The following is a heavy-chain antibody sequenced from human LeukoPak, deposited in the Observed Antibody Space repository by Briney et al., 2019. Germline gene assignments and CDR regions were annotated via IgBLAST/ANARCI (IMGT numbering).Heavy chain of an antibody. CDR3: AKGRDLPLDY. J-gene: IGHJ4*02. V-gene: IGHV3-74*01. D-gene: IGHD2-21*01. Sequence: GGSLRLSCAASGFTFSSYLMHWVRQAPGKGLVWVSRINSDGSSTVYADSVRGRFTISRDNAKNTLYLQMNSLRAEDTAVYYCAKGRDLPLDYWGQGTLVTVSS. CDR2: INSDGSST. CDR1: GFTFSSYL.